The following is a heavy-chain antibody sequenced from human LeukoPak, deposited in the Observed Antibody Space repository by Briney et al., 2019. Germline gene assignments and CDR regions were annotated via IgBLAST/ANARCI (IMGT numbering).Heavy chain of an antibody. CDR2: IYTSGST. V-gene: IGHV4-4*09. CDR1: RGSISRYS. D-gene: IGHD3-3*01. Sequence: SETLSLTRTVSRGSISRYSWSCVRQPPSKGLKCIGCIYTSGSTYYNPSLKSRVTISVDTSKDQFSLKLSSVTAADTAVYYCARHSPASYVFSPSFDPWGQGTLVTVSS. J-gene: IGHJ5*02. CDR3: ARHSPASYVFSPSFDP.